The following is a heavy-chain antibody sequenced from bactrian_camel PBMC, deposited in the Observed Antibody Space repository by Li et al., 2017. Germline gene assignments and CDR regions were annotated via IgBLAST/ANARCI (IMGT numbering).Heavy chain of an antibody. CDR1: GYIGRSNC. D-gene: IGHD2*01. Sequence: HVQLVESGGGSVQAGGSLRLSCAAAGYIGRSNCLGWFRRTEEQEREGLAAIVIRDGRTYTADAVKGRFTISQDNTKNTVFLQMNNLKPEDTAMYYCAASDWARYCSGGPRSYEYKHWGHGTQVTVS. CDR2: IVIRDGRT. V-gene: IGHV3S1*01. CDR3: AASDWARYCSGGPRSYEYKH. J-gene: IGHJ4*01.